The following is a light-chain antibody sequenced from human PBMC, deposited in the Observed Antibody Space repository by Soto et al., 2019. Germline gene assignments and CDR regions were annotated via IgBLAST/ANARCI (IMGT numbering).Light chain of an antibody. Sequence: EIVLTQSPGTLSLSPGERATLSCRASQSVSFSYLASYQQKSGQAPRLLIYGASSRATGIPDRFSGSGSGTDFTLTMSRLEPEDFAVYYSQQYGSSPKTVGQGTKVEFK. V-gene: IGKV3-20*01. CDR2: GAS. J-gene: IGKJ1*01. CDR3: QQYGSSPKT. CDR1: QSVSFSY.